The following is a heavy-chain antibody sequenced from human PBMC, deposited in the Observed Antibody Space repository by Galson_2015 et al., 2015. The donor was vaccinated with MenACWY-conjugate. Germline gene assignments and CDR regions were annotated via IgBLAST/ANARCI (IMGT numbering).Heavy chain of an antibody. CDR2: IYYSGST. J-gene: IGHJ6*02. V-gene: IGHV4-59*01. Sequence: SETLSLTCTVSGGSISSYYWSWIRQPPGKGLEWIGYIYYSGSTNYNPSLKSRVTISVDTSKNQFSLKLSSVTAADTAVYYCARGYDFWSGYPSSPNYYYYGMDVWGQGTTVTVSS. CDR3: ARGYDFWSGYPSSPNYYYYGMDV. CDR1: GGSISSYY. D-gene: IGHD3-3*01.